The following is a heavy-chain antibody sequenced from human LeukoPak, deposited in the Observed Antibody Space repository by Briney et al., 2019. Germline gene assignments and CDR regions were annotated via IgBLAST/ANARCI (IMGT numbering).Heavy chain of an antibody. D-gene: IGHD2-21*01. Sequence: ASVKVSCKASGYTFTSYAMNWVRQAPGQGLEWMGIINPSGGSTSYAQKFQGRVTMTRDTSTSTVYMELSSLRSEDTAVYYCARDRDSYPGLDYFDYWGQGTLVTVSS. V-gene: IGHV1-46*01. CDR1: GYTFTSYA. CDR2: INPSGGST. CDR3: ARDRDSYPGLDYFDY. J-gene: IGHJ4*02.